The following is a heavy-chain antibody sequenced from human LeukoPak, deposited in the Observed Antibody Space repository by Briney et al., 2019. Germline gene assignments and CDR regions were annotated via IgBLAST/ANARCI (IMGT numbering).Heavy chain of an antibody. CDR2: INPSGGST. CDR3: ARGAAGTTAFDI. Sequence: ASVKVSCRASGYTFTSYYMHWVRQAPGQGLEWMGIINPSGGSTSYAQKFQGRVTMTRDMSTSTVYMELSSLRSEDTAVYYCARGAAGTTAFDIWGQGTMVTVSS. J-gene: IGHJ3*02. CDR1: GYTFTSYY. D-gene: IGHD6-13*01. V-gene: IGHV1-46*01.